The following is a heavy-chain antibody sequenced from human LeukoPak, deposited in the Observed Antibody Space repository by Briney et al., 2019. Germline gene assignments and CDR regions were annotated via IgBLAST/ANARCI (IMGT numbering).Heavy chain of an antibody. V-gene: IGHV3-9*01. J-gene: IGHJ4*02. Sequence: GGSLRHPCAASGFTFDDYAMHWVRQAPGEGLEWVSGINWNSGNIGYADSVKGRFTISRDNAKNSLYLQMNSLRTEDTALYYCAKDRSLDGDYVFDDWGQGTLVPVSS. CDR3: AKDRSLDGDYVFDD. D-gene: IGHD4-17*01. CDR2: INWNSGNI. CDR1: GFTFDDYA.